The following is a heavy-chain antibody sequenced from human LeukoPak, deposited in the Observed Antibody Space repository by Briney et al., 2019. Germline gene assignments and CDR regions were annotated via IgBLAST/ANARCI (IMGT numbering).Heavy chain of an antibody. Sequence: PSETLSLTCAVYGGSFSGYYWSWIRQPPGKGLEWIGEINHSGSTNYNPSLKSRVTISVDTSKNQFSLKLSSVTAADTAVYYWARCMVRGVIVYYYGMDVWGQGTTVTVSS. CDR3: ARCMVRGVIVYYYGMDV. V-gene: IGHV4-34*01. CDR1: GGSFSGYY. D-gene: IGHD3-10*01. CDR2: INHSGST. J-gene: IGHJ6*02.